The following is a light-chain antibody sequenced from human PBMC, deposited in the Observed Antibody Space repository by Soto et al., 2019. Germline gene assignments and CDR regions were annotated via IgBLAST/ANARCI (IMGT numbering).Light chain of an antibody. V-gene: IGKV1-12*01. Sequence: DIQMTQSPSSVSASIGDRVTISCRASQSIYKWLVWYQQKPGKAPKLLIYAASSLQSGVPSRFRGRGYGTDFTLTISSLQPEDFATYYCQQADSFPLSFGGGPKVEI. CDR3: QQADSFPLS. CDR2: AAS. CDR1: QSIYKW. J-gene: IGKJ4*01.